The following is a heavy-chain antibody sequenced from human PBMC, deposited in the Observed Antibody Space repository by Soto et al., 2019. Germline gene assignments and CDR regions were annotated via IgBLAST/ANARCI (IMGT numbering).Heavy chain of an antibody. V-gene: IGHV3-15*07. CDR2: IRSKSDGGTA. Sequence: EVQLVESGGGLVKPGESQRLSCVASGFTFSNAWMHWVRQAPGKGLEWVGHIRSKSDGGTADYGAPVKGRFTISRDDSRNMLYLQMNSLKTEDPAVYYCTTDAAMPGTNYFDYWGQGALVTVSS. CDR1: GFTFSNAW. D-gene: IGHD1-1*01. CDR3: TTDAAMPGTNYFDY. J-gene: IGHJ4*02.